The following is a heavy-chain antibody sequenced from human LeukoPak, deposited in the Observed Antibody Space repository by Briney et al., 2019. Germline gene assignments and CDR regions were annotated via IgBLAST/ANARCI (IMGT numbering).Heavy chain of an antibody. J-gene: IGHJ4*02. CDR3: ARAAIDTSGYYSFDY. D-gene: IGHD3-22*01. Sequence: SQTLSLTCAISGDSVSSNSATWIWIRQSPSRGLEWLGRTYYRSKWYNDYAVSVKSQTTINPDTSKNQFSLQLNSVTPEDTAVYYCARAAIDTSGYYSFDYWGQGTLVTVSS. CDR2: TYYRSKWYN. V-gene: IGHV6-1*01. CDR1: GDSVSSNSAT.